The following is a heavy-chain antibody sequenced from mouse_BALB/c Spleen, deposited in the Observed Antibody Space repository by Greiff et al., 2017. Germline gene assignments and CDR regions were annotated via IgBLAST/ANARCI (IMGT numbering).Heavy chain of an antibody. D-gene: IGHD2-3*01. J-gene: IGHJ3*01. V-gene: IGHV1-62-2*01. CDR2: FYPGSGSI. Sequence: QVQLKESGAELVKPGASVKLSCKASGYTFTEYIIHWVKQRSGQGLEWIGWFYPGSGSIKYNEKFKDKATLTADKSSSTVYMELSRLTSEDSAVYFCARHEVDGYYFAYWGQGTLVTVSA. CDR3: ARHEVDGYYFAY. CDR1: GYTFTEYI.